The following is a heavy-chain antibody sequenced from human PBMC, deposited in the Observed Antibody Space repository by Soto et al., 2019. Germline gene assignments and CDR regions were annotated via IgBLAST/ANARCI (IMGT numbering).Heavy chain of an antibody. CDR3: ARVTHTRSRCVGCAS. Sequence: GGSLSLSCVTSGFTFNNYGIHWVRQAPGKGLEWVAVMWAGVRKENYADSVKGGLPFSRNRSKNRPYLQRDSWRVEDTAVYYCARVTHTRSRCVGCASGGQGNLATVS. J-gene: IGHJ5*01. CDR1: GFTFNNYG. CDR2: MWAGVRKE. D-gene: IGHD2-15*01. V-gene: IGHV3-33*01.